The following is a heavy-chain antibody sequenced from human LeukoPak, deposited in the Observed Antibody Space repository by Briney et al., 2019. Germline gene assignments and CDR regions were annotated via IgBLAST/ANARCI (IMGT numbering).Heavy chain of an antibody. CDR2: ISSSSSTI. CDR1: GFTFSSYS. V-gene: IGHV3-48*02. J-gene: IGHJ3*02. CDR3: ARDPAGGHFDI. D-gene: IGHD6-25*01. Sequence: GGSLRLSCAASGFTFSSYSMNWVRQAPGKGLEWVSYISSSSSTIYYADSVKGRFTISRDNAKNSLYPQMNSLRDEDTAVYYCARDPAGGHFDIWGQGAMVTVSS.